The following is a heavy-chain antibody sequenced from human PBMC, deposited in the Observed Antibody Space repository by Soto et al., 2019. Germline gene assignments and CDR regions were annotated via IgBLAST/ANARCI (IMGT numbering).Heavy chain of an antibody. D-gene: IGHD2-15*01. CDR1: GGSVSSGDYY. Sequence: KASETLSLTCTVSGGSVSSGDYYWSWIRQPPGKGLEWIGHIYYTGNTFYSPSFRSRLTISVDTSKSQFSLKLRSVTAADTATYYCASEVSSTDGMDVWGQGTTVTVSS. CDR2: IYYTGNT. V-gene: IGHV4-61*08. J-gene: IGHJ6*02. CDR3: ASEVSSTDGMDV.